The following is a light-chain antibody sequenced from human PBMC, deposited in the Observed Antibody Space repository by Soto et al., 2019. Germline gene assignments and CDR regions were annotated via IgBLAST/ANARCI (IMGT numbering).Light chain of an antibody. CDR2: DAS. J-gene: IGKJ5*01. V-gene: IGKV3-11*01. CDR1: QSVKTF. Sequence: EIVLTQSRPALLLSPGERATLSCRASQSVKTFLVWYQQRPGQPPRLLLHDASHRAAGIPARFSGSGFGTDFTLTISSLVPAAAAVYNCQQRSNWPPITFGQGTRLEI. CDR3: QQRSNWPPIT.